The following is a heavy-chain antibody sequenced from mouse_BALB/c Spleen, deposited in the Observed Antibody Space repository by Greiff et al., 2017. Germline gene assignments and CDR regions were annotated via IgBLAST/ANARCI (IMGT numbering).Heavy chain of an antibody. CDR2: INPYNDGT. V-gene: IGHV1-14*01. J-gene: IGHJ2*01. CDR3: AREGRYQPFDY. D-gene: IGHD1-1*01. Sequence: VQLKQSGPELVKPGASVKMSCKASGYTFTSYVMHWVKQKPGQGLEWIGYINPYNDGTKYNEKFKGKATLTSDKSSSTAYMELSSLTSEDSAVYYCAREGRYQPFDYWGQGTTLTVSS. CDR1: GYTFTSYV.